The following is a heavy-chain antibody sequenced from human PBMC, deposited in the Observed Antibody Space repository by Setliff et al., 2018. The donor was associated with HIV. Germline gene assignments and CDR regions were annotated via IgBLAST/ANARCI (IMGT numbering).Heavy chain of an antibody. CDR2: IYYSGNT. V-gene: IGHV4-31*03. CDR1: GDSISSGGYY. Sequence: PSETLSLTCTVSGDSISSGGYYWSWIRQHPGKGLEWIGFIYYSGNTYYNPSLKRRVSMSVDTSKNQFSLNLSSMTAADTAVYYCAKTIRGYISGDYMDVWGKGTTVTSP. D-gene: IGHD5-18*01. CDR3: AKTIRGYISGDYMDV. J-gene: IGHJ6*03.